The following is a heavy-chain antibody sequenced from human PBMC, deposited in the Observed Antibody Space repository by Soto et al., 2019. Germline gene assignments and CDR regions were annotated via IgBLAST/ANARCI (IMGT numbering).Heavy chain of an antibody. D-gene: IGHD2-2*02. J-gene: IGHJ6*02. CDR3: ARGACSSTSCYTLDYYYYGMDV. CDR2: IIPIFGTA. CDR1: GGTFSSYA. Sequence: VASVKVSCKASGGTFSSYAISWVRQAPGQGLEWMGGIIPIFGTANYAQKFQGRVTITADESTSTAYMELSSLRSEDTAVYYCARGACSSTSCYTLDYYYYGMDVWGQGTTVTVSS. V-gene: IGHV1-69*13.